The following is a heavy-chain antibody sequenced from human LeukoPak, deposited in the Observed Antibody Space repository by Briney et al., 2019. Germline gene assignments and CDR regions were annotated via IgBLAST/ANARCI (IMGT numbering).Heavy chain of an antibody. Sequence: PSETLSLTCTVSGGSISSYYWSWIRQPPGKGLEWIGYIYYSGSTNYNPSLKSRVTISVDTSKNQFSLKLSSVTAADTAVYYCARALGYSNAFDIWGQGTMVTVSS. D-gene: IGHD3-22*01. CDR1: GGSISSYY. V-gene: IGHV4-59*01. J-gene: IGHJ3*02. CDR2: IYYSGST. CDR3: ARALGYSNAFDI.